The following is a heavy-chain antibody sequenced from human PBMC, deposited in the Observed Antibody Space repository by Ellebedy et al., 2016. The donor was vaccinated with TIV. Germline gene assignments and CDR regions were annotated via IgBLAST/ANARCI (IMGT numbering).Heavy chain of an antibody. D-gene: IGHD3-10*02. V-gene: IGHV5-51*01. CDR1: GYRFSNYW. J-gene: IGHJ4*02. CDR2: IYPGDSDT. Sequence: ASVKVSCKGSGYRFSNYWIGWVRQMPGKGLEWVGIIYPGDSDTRYGPSFEGQVTISADRSISAAYLHFNSLKASDTAVYYCAKLRSSRHFVPFDSWGQGTLVTVSS. CDR3: AKLRSSRHFVPFDS.